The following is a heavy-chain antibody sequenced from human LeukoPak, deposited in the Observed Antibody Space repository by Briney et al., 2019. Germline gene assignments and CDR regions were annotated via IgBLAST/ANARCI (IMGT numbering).Heavy chain of an antibody. J-gene: IGHJ5*02. V-gene: IGHV4-61*01. CDR1: GGSISSSSYY. D-gene: IGHD1-26*01. CDR2: IYYSGST. Sequence: SQTLSLTCTVPGGSISSSSYYWSWIRQPPGKGLEWIGYIYYSGSTNYNPSLKSRVTISVDTSKNQFSLKLSSVTAADTAVYYCAREEGGSYFTWFDPWGQGTLVTVSS. CDR3: AREEGGSYFTWFDP.